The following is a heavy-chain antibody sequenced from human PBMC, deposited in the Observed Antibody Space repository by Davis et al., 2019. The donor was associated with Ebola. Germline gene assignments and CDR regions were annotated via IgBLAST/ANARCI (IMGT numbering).Heavy chain of an antibody. CDR1: GGSISSSSYY. CDR3: ARGSGWYGEGYYYYYGMDV. V-gene: IGHV4-39*07. D-gene: IGHD6-19*01. Sequence: MPSETLSLTCTVSGGSISSSSYYWGWIRQPPGKGLEWIGSIYYSGSTYYNPSLKSRVTISVDTSKNQFSLKLSSVTAADTAVYYCARGSGWYGEGYYYYYGMDVWGQGTTVTVSS. J-gene: IGHJ6*02. CDR2: IYYSGST.